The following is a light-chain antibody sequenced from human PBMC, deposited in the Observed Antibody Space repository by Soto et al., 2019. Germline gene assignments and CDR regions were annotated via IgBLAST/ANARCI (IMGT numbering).Light chain of an antibody. J-gene: IGLJ7*01. CDR3: QSYDSSTPVV. CDR1: SGSIASNY. V-gene: IGLV6-57*01. CDR2: EDN. Sequence: NFMLTQPHSVSASPGKKVTISCTRSSGSIASNYVQWYQQRPGSSPTAVIYEDNQRPSGVPDRFSGSIDSSSNSASLTISGLKTEDEADYYCQSYDSSTPVVFGGGTQLTVL.